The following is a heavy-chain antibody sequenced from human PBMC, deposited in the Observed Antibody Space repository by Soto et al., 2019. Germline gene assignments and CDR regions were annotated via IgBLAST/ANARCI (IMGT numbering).Heavy chain of an antibody. J-gene: IGHJ5*02. CDR3: ARRGHYEVRWFDP. Sequence: ASVKVSCTAPGYIFDSYGITWVRQAPGQGLEWMGWISPYNGNRHSAQKFQDRFTMTTDRSTSTAYMELRSLTSDDTAVYFCARRGHYEVRWFDPWGQGTLVTVSS. V-gene: IGHV1-18*01. CDR2: ISPYNGNR. CDR1: GYIFDSYG. D-gene: IGHD3-10*01.